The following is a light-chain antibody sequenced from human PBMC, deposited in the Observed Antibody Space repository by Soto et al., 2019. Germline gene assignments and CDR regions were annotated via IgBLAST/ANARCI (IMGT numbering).Light chain of an antibody. CDR2: EGI. CDR3: SSYAGSSTWV. J-gene: IGLJ2*01. Sequence: QSALAQPASVSGSPGRSITISCTGTSSDLGSYDLVSWYQQRPDKAPKLIIYEGIKRPSGISDRFSGSKSAYTASLTISGLQADDEADYYCSSYAGSSTWVFGGGTKLTVL. CDR1: SSDLGSYDL. V-gene: IGLV2-23*01.